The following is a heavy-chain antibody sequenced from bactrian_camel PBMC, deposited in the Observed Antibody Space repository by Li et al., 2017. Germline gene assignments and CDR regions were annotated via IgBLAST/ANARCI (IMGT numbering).Heavy chain of an antibody. V-gene: IGHV3S61*01. CDR2: INSGGT. J-gene: IGHJ6*01. Sequence: HVQLVESGGGLVQPGGSLRLSCAASGYPRVWCLGWFRQAPGKEREGVALINSGGTYYGDSVKGRFTISQDKVKNTLYLQMNSLKPEDTAVYYCVRDYWTEWGYAFGYWGRGTQVTVS. D-gene: IGHD3*01. CDR1: GYPRVWC. CDR3: VRDYWTEWGYAFGY.